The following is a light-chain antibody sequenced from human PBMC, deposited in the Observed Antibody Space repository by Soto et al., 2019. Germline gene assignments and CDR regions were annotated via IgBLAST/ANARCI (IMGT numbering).Light chain of an antibody. Sequence: EIVLTQSPGTLSLSPGERATLSCRASQSINSNYFAWYQQKPGQAPRLLIYDVSNRATGIPARFSGSGSGTDFTLTISSLEPEDFAVYYCQQRSNWPRTFGQGTKVDIK. CDR1: QSINSNY. CDR2: DVS. J-gene: IGKJ1*01. CDR3: QQRSNWPRT. V-gene: IGKV3-11*01.